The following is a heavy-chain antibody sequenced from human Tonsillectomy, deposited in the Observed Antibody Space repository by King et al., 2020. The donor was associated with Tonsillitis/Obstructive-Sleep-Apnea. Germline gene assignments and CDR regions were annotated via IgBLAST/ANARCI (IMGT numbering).Heavy chain of an antibody. CDR1: GFTFSCYG. D-gene: IGHD2-2*01. CDR3: ARGGLSGVCSSTRCCDGVDV. CDR2: IWFDGSNK. V-gene: IGHV3-33*01. J-gene: IGHJ6*02. Sequence: VQLVESGGGVVQPGRSLRLSCAASGFTFSCYGFHWVRQAPGKGLEWVAVIWFDGSNKYYADSVKGRFTISRDNSKNTLYLQMNSLRAEDTAVYYCARGGLSGVCSSTRCCDGVDVWGQGTTVTVSS.